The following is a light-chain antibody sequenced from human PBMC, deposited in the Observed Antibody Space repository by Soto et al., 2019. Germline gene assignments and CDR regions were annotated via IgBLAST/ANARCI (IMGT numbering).Light chain of an antibody. CDR3: QQRTNSEIT. CDR1: QSVSRY. V-gene: IGKV3-11*01. CDR2: DAS. Sequence: EIVLTQSPATLSLSPGERATLSCRASQSVSRYLAWYQQKPGQAPRLLIYDASNTATGIPARFSGSGSGTDFTLTISNLEPEEFAVYYCQQRTNSEITFGPGTKVDIK. J-gene: IGKJ3*01.